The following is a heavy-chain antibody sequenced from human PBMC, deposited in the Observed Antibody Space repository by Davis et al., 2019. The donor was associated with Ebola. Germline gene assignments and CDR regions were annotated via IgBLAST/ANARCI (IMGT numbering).Heavy chain of an antibody. CDR2: IYYSGST. J-gene: IGHJ4*02. CDR3: ARGSPRYGSGTSY. CDR1: GGSISSSSYY. D-gene: IGHD3-10*01. V-gene: IGHV4-39*07. Sequence: MPSETLSLTCTVSGGSISSSSYYWGWIRQPPGKGLEWIGSIYYSGSTYYNPSLKSRVTISVDTSKNQFSLKLSSVTAADTAVYYCARGSPRYGSGTSYWGQGTLVTVSS.